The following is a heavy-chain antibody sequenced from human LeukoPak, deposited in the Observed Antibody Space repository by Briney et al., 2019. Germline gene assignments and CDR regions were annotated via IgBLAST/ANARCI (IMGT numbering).Heavy chain of an antibody. D-gene: IGHD6-19*01. CDR1: GFTFDNYA. J-gene: IGHJ1*01. CDR3: ARAYKDRSLAGKKEFFQH. CDR2: ISWNSGTI. Sequence: GGSLRLSCAASGFTFDNYAMNWVRQVPGKGLEWISLISWNSGTIGYADSVKGRSTISRDNANNFLYLQMNSLRAEDTALYYCARAYKDRSLAGKKEFFQHWGQGTLVTVSS. V-gene: IGHV3-9*01.